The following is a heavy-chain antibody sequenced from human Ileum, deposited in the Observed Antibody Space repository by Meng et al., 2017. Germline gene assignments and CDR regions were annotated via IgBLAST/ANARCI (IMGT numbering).Heavy chain of an antibody. CDR3: ARRTQSTGTALGY. Sequence: QVQLVQSGPEVKKPGASGTVSCKAAGFIFSGYNINLVRQDPRQGLEWMGWMNPNSGNTGFAQKFQDRITMTRDTSINTAYMELSSLTSEDTAVYYCARRTQSTGTALGYWGQGTLVTVSS. CDR2: MNPNSGNT. J-gene: IGHJ4*02. CDR1: GFIFSGYN. D-gene: IGHD1-1*01. V-gene: IGHV1-8*01.